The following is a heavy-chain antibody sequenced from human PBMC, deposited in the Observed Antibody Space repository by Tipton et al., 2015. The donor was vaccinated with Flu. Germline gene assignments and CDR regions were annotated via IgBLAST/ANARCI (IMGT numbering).Heavy chain of an antibody. CDR2: IYYSGST. CDR1: GGSISSYY. CDR3: ARSKNTRDDYYYYMDV. V-gene: IGHV4-59*01. J-gene: IGHJ6*03. D-gene: IGHD1-1*01. Sequence: LRLSCTVSGGSISSYYWSWIRQPPGKGLEWIGYIYYSGSTNYNPSLKSRVTISVDTSKNQFSLKLSSVTAADTAVYYCARSKNTRDDYYYYMDVWGKGTTVTVSS.